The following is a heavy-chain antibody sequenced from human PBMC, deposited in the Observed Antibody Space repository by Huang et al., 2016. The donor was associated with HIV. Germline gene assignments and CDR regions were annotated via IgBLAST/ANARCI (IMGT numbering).Heavy chain of an antibody. CDR3: ARGYNFWSGYYTDKYYMDV. CDR1: GFTLDDYG. D-gene: IGHD3-3*01. CDR2: IHWNGESA. Sequence: EVILVESGGGVVRPGGSLRLSCAISGFTLDDYGMSWVRQAPGKGLEWGSGIHWNGESASYADSVKGRFTVSKDNANNSLFLQMNSLRAEDTALYYCARGYNFWSGYYTDKYYMDVWGKGTTVVVSS. J-gene: IGHJ6*03. V-gene: IGHV3-20*04.